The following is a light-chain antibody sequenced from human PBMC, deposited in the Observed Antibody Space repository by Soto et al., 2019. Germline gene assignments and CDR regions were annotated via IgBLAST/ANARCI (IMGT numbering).Light chain of an antibody. CDR1: QTISTY. Sequence: DIQMTQSPSSLSASVGDRVTITCRASQTISTYLNWYQQKPGKAPKLLIYAESSLQSGVPSRFSGSRSRTDSPPTISSLQPEDFATYFCQQSHSIPYIFGPGTKLQLK. CDR3: QQSHSIPYI. J-gene: IGKJ2*01. V-gene: IGKV1-39*01. CDR2: AES.